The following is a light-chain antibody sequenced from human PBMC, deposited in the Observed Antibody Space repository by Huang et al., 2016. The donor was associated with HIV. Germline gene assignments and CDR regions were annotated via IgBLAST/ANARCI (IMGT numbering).Light chain of an antibody. CDR3: QQYNNWPPLT. CDR2: GAS. CDR1: QSVNSN. Sequence: EIVMTQSPATLSVSPGERATLSCRASQSVNSNLAWYQQKPGQAPRLLIYGASTRAAGMPARFRGSGSGTEFTLTISSLQSEDFAVYYCQQYNNWPPLTFGGGTKVEIK. V-gene: IGKV3-15*01. J-gene: IGKJ4*01.